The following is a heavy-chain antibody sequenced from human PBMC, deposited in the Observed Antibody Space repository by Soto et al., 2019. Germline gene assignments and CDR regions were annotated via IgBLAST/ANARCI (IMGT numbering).Heavy chain of an antibody. CDR2: ISSSSSTI. CDR3: ARGGTYGDLAPYYYYYYMDV. CDR1: GFTFSSYS. D-gene: IGHD4-17*01. Sequence: PGGSLRLSCAASGFTFSSYSMNWVRQAPGKGLEWVSYISSSSSTIYYADSVKGRFTISRDNAKNSLYLQMNSLRAEDTAVYYCARGGTYGDLAPYYYYYYMDVWGKGTTVTVSS. J-gene: IGHJ6*03. V-gene: IGHV3-48*01.